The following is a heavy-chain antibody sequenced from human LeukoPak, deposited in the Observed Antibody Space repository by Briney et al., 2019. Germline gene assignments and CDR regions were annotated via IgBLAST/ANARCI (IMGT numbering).Heavy chain of an antibody. D-gene: IGHD3-22*01. CDR1: GGTFSSYA. Sequence: ASVKVSCKASGGTFSSYAISWVPQAPGQGLEWMGRIIPILGIANYAQKFQGRVTITADKSTSTAYMELSSLRSEDTAVYYCARGDYYDSSWYFDYWGQGTLVTVSS. CDR2: IIPILGIA. J-gene: IGHJ4*02. V-gene: IGHV1-69*04. CDR3: ARGDYYDSSWYFDY.